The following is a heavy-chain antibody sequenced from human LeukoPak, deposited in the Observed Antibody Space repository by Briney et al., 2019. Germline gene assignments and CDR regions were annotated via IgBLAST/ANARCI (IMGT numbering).Heavy chain of an antibody. CDR3: AXXPQWXVLGFDY. J-gene: IGHJ4*02. Sequence: ASVKVSCKASGYTFTGYYMHWVRQAPGQGLEWMGRINPNSGGTNYAQKFQGRVTMTRDTSISTAYMELSRLRSDATAVYYCAXXPQWXVLGFDYWGQGTLVTVSX. D-gene: IGHD6-19*01. V-gene: IGHV1-2*06. CDR1: GYTFTGYY. CDR2: INPNSGGT.